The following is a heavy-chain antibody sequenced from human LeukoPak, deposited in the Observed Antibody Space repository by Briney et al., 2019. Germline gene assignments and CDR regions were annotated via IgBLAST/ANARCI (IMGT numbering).Heavy chain of an antibody. CDR1: GDSIRSNNYY. D-gene: IGHD6-13*01. CDR3: ARDGGIAAAHYYFDY. Sequence: SETLSLTCTVSGDSIRSNNYYWGWIRQPPGKGLEWIGSIYDTGSTFYNPSLKSRVIISVDTSKNQFSLKLSSVTAADTAVYYCARDGGIAAAHYYFDYWGQGTLVTVSS. J-gene: IGHJ4*02. CDR2: IYDTGST. V-gene: IGHV4-39*02.